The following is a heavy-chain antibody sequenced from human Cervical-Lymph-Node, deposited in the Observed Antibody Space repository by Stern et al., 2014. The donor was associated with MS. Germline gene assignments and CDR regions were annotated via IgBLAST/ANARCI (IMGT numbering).Heavy chain of an antibody. D-gene: IGHD3-10*01. Sequence: EVQLLESGGGLVKPGGSLRLSCAISGFTVNNYGMSWVRQAPGKGLEWVSGITGRDGSTHYADSVKVRFPISRDIAKNTLDLQMNSLRAEDTAVYYCAKRLAYGGPHDYWGQGTLVTVSS. CDR2: ITGRDGST. CDR3: AKRLAYGGPHDY. J-gene: IGHJ4*02. CDR1: GFTVNNYG. V-gene: IGHV3-23*01.